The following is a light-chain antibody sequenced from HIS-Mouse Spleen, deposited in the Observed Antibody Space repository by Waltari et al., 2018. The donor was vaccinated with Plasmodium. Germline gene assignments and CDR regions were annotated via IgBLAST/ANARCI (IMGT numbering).Light chain of an antibody. CDR3: QQYDNLPLLT. V-gene: IGKV1-33*01. J-gene: IGKJ4*01. CDR2: DAS. Sequence: DIQMTQSPSSLSASVGDRVTITCQASQDISNYLNWYQQKPGKAPKLLIYDASNLETGVPSRFSGSGSGTDLTFTISSLQPEDIATYYCQQYDNLPLLTFGGGTKVEIK. CDR1: QDISNY.